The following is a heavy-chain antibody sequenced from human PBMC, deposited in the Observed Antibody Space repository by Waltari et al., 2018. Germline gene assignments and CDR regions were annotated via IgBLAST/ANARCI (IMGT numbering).Heavy chain of an antibody. CDR2: ISSSSSYM. CDR3: ARSNYFDSSGYPSVDSFDV. D-gene: IGHD3-22*01. CDR1: RFTFSTYT. Sequence: EVSLVESEGGLVKPGGSLRLSCATSRFTFSTYTMNCVRQAPGKGLEWVSSISSSSSYMYYADSLRGRFTISRDNARSSLFLQMNSLRAEDTAIYYCARSNYFDSSGYPSVDSFDVWGQGARVTVSS. J-gene: IGHJ3*01. V-gene: IGHV3-21*01.